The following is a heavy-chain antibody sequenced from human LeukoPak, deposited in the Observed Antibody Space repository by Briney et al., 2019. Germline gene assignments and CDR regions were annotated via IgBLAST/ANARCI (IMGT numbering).Heavy chain of an antibody. CDR3: ARDTYYYDSSGYYSPGGFDY. D-gene: IGHD3-22*01. CDR1: GFTFSNNG. CDR2: ISGSGGST. J-gene: IGHJ4*02. V-gene: IGHV3-23*01. Sequence: PGGTLRLSCAASGFTFSNNGMSWVRQAPGKGLEWVSAISGSGGSTYYADSVKGRFTISRDNAKNSLFLQMNSLRAEDTAVYYCARDTYYYDSSGYYSPGGFDYWGQGTLVTVSS.